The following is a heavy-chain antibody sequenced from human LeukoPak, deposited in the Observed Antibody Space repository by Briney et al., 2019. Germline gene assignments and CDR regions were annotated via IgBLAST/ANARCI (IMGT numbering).Heavy chain of an antibody. CDR3: ARLILGYCSSTSCYGGDYYYYMDV. CDR2: IYYSGST. V-gene: IGHV4-59*01. D-gene: IGHD2-2*01. CDR1: GGSISSYY. J-gene: IGHJ6*03. Sequence: SQTLSLTCTVSGGSISSYYWSWIRQPPGKGLEWVGYIYYSGSTNYNPSLKSRVTISVDTSKNQFSQKLSSVTAADTAVYYCARLILGYCSSTSCYGGDYYYYMDVWGKGTTVTVSS.